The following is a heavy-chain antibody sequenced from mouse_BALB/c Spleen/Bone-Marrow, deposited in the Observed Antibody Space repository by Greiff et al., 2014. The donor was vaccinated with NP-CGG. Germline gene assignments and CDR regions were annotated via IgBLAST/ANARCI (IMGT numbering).Heavy chain of an antibody. Sequence: VQLQQSGAELVKPGASVKLSCTASGFNIKDTYMHRVKQRPEQGLEWIGRIDPANVNTKYDPKFQGKATITADTSSNTAYLQLSSLTSEDTAVYYCASYVYGYYFDYWGQGTTLTVSS. D-gene: IGHD1-1*01. V-gene: IGHV14-3*02. CDR1: GFNIKDTY. CDR2: IDPANVNT. J-gene: IGHJ2*01. CDR3: ASYVYGYYFDY.